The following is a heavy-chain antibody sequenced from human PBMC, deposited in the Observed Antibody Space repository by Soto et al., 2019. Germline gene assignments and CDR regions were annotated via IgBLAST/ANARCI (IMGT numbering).Heavy chain of an antibody. Sequence: EVQLLESGGGLVQPGGSLRLSCAASGFTFSSYAMSWVRQAPGKGLEWVSAISGSGGSTYYADSVKGRFTISRDNSKNTVYPQMNSLRAEDTAVYYCAKGSSGWYERFDYWGQGTLVTVSS. D-gene: IGHD6-19*01. CDR1: GFTFSSYA. CDR3: AKGSSGWYERFDY. V-gene: IGHV3-23*01. J-gene: IGHJ4*02. CDR2: ISGSGGST.